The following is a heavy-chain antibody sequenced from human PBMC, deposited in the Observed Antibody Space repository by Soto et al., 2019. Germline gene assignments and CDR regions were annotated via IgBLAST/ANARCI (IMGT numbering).Heavy chain of an antibody. CDR2: IDYSGRT. Sequence: QVQLQESGPGLVKVSETLSLTCTVSGGSINSYYWSWIRQPPGKGLEWVADIDYSGRTNYNPSLKSRLTISVDTSKNQLSLKVRSVPAADTAVYYCAREIRLVGVTGWFDPWGQGTLVTVSS. V-gene: IGHV4-59*01. D-gene: IGHD1-26*01. CDR1: GGSINSYY. J-gene: IGHJ5*02. CDR3: AREIRLVGVTGWFDP.